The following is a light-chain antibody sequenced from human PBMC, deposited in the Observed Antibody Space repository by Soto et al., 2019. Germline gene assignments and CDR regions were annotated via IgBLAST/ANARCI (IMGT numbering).Light chain of an antibody. Sequence: DIPLTQSLSTLSASLGDRVSIXWRPSQSISSWLAWYQQKPGKAPKLLIYKASSLESGVPSRFSGSGSGTEFTLEVSRVQKEEFAPQICERSNSDAWRFAEGTKVDIK. V-gene: IGKV1-5*03. CDR2: KAS. CDR3: ERSNSDAWR. J-gene: IGKJ1*01. CDR1: QSISSW.